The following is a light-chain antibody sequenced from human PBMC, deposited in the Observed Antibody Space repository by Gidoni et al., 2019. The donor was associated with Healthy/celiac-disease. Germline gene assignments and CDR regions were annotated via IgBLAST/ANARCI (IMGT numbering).Light chain of an antibody. J-gene: IGKJ4*01. Sequence: DIVMTQYPDSLAVSLGERATINCKSSQSVLYSSNNTNYLAWYQQKPGQPPKLLIYWASTRESGVPDRFIGSGSWTDFTLTISSVQAEDVAVYYCQQYYSTLSFGGGTKVEIK. CDR3: QQYYSTLS. CDR1: QSVLYSSNNTNY. CDR2: WAS. V-gene: IGKV4-1*01.